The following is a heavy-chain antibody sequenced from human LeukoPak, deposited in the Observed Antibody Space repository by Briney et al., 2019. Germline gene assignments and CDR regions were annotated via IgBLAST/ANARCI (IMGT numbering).Heavy chain of an antibody. D-gene: IGHD1-26*01. CDR3: ARMLVGATVGWFDP. CDR1: GYTFTGYY. CDR2: INPNSGGT. J-gene: IGHJ5*02. V-gene: IGHV1-2*02. Sequence: ASVKVSCKASGYTFTGYYMHWVRQAPGQGLEWMGWINPNSGGTNYAQKLQGRDTMTTDTSTSTAYMELRSLRSDDTAVYYCARMLVGATVGWFDPWGRGTLVTVSS.